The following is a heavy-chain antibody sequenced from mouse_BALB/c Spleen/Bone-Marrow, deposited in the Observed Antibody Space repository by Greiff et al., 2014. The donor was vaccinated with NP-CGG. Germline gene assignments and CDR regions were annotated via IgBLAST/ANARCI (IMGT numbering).Heavy chain of an antibody. CDR3: ARGIFLYGNFLLDY. D-gene: IGHD2-10*02. CDR1: GFNIKDTY. Sequence: EVKLVASGAELVKPGASVKLSCTASGFNIKDTYMHWVKQRPEQGLAWIGRIDPANGNTKYDPKFQGKATITADTSSNTAYLQRSSLTSEDTAVYYCARGIFLYGNFLLDYWGQGTSVTGSS. V-gene: IGHV14-3*02. CDR2: IDPANGNT. J-gene: IGHJ4*01.